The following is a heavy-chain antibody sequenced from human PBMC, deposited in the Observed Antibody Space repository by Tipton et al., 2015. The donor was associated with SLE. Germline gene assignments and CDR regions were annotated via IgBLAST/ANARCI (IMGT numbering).Heavy chain of an antibody. D-gene: IGHD6-13*01. Sequence: SLRLSCAASGFTFSSYSMNWVRQAPGKGLEWVSSISSSSSYIYYADSVKGRFTISRDNAKNSLYLQMNSLRAEDTAVYYCASYPGIAAAGRALWGQGTLVTVSS. CDR2: ISSSSSYI. CDR3: ASYPGIAAAGRAL. CDR1: GFTFSSYS. J-gene: IGHJ4*02. V-gene: IGHV3-21*01.